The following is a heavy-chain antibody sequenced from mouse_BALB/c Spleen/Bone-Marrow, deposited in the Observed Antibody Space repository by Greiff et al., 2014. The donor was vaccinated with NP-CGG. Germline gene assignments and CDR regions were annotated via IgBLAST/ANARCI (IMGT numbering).Heavy chain of an antibody. CDR2: ILPGSGST. CDR3: ARGGYDSSIFAY. Sequence: QVQLQQSGAELMKPGASVKISCKATGYTFSSYWIEWVKQRPGHGLEWIGEILPGSGSTHYHEKFKKTATFTADTSSNTAYMQLTSLASEDSAVYYWARGGYDSSIFAYWGQGTLVTVAA. J-gene: IGHJ3*01. CDR1: GYTFSSYW. V-gene: IGHV1-9*01. D-gene: IGHD2-4*01.